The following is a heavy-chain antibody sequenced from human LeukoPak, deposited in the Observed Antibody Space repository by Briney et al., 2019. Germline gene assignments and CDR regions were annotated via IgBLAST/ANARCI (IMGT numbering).Heavy chain of an antibody. V-gene: IGHV4-34*01. CDR1: GGSFSGYY. CDR2: INHSGST. J-gene: IGHJ4*02. CDR3: ARGVPYSSSFDY. Sequence: SETLSLTCAVYGGSFSGYYWSWIRQPPGKGLEWIGEINHSGSTNYNPSLKSRVTISVDTSKNQFSLKLSSVTAADTAVYSCARGVPYSSSFDYWGQGTLVTVSS. D-gene: IGHD6-6*01.